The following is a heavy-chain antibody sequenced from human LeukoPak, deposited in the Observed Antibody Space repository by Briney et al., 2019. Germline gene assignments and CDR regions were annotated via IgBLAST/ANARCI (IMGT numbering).Heavy chain of an antibody. V-gene: IGHV3-23*01. CDR1: GIIFSSYA. J-gene: IGHJ4*02. CDR3: AKEAYSYGVCFDY. Sequence: GGSLRLSCEASGIIFSSYALSWVRQAPGTGLEWVAIISGNGVSKDYADSVKGRFAISRDNSKNTLYLQMNSLRAEDTAVYYCAKEAYSYGVCFDYWGQGTLVTVSS. D-gene: IGHD5-18*01. CDR2: ISGNGVSK.